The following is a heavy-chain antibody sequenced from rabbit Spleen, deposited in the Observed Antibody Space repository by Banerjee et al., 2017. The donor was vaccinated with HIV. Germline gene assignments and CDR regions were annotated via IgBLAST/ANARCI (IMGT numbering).Heavy chain of an antibody. CDR2: TAGVRNTFT. V-gene: IGHV1S40*01. Sequence: QSLEESGGGLVQPEGSLTLTCKASGFSFSSNDYMCWVRQAPGKGLEWIACTAGVRNTFTYSATWAKGRFTCSKTSSTTVTLQMTSLTVADTATYFCARDTGSSFSSYGMDLWGPGTLVTVS. CDR1: GFSFSSNDY. CDR3: ARDTGSSFSSYGMDL. D-gene: IGHD8-1*01. J-gene: IGHJ6*01.